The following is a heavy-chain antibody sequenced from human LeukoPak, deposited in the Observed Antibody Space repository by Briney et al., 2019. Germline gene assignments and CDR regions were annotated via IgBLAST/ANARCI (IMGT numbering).Heavy chain of an antibody. D-gene: IGHD4-17*01. Sequence: ASVKVSCKASGYTFTGYYMHWVRQAPGQGLEWMGWINPNSGGTNYAQKFQGRVTMTRDTSISTAYMELSRLRSDDTAVYYCASRYYGDFRTYYYYGMDVWGQGTTVTVSS. J-gene: IGHJ6*02. CDR3: ASRYYGDFRTYYYYGMDV. CDR1: GYTFTGYY. V-gene: IGHV1-2*02. CDR2: INPNSGGT.